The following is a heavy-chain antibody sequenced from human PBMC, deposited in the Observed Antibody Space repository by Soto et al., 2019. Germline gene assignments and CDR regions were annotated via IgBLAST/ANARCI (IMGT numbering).Heavy chain of an antibody. Sequence: GGSLRLSCAVSGFNVMSYWMSWVRQAPGKGLEWVASVKEDGSELYYLHSVRGRFSITRDSAGNALHLTMNYLSAEDTGVYFCARDIGFDYVNWGQGIPVTVSS. CDR3: ARDIGFDYVN. CDR2: VKEDGSEL. D-gene: IGHD3-16*01. V-gene: IGHV3-7*01. CDR1: GFNVMSYW. J-gene: IGHJ4*02.